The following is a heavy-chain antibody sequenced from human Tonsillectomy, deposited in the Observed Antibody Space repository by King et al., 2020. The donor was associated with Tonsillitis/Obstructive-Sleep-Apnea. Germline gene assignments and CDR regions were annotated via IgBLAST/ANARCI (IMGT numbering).Heavy chain of an antibody. J-gene: IGHJ4*02. D-gene: IGHD3-16*01. Sequence: VQLVESGGGLVQPGGSLRLSCAASGFTFSSYAMNWVRQAPGKGLEWVSVISGRGNRTNYAGSVKGRFTIFRDNSKNTLYLQMNSLRAEDTAIYYCAKDLRPGQAGDTTVCLYGPDFWGQGTLVTVSS. CDR3: AKDLRPGQAGDTTVCLYGPDF. CDR2: ISGRGNRT. V-gene: IGHV3-23*04. CDR1: GFTFSSYA.